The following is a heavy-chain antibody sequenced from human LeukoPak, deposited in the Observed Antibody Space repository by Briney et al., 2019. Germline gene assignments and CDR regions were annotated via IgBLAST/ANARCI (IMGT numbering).Heavy chain of an antibody. Sequence: ASVKVSCKASGGTFSSYAISWVRQAPGPGLEWMGGIIPIFGTANYAQKFQGRVTITADESTSTAYMELSSLRSEDTAVYYCARTQIDHVKYGMDVWGKGTTVTVSS. CDR3: ARTQIDHVKYGMDV. CDR1: GGTFSSYA. V-gene: IGHV1-69*01. J-gene: IGHJ6*04. CDR2: IIPIFGTA.